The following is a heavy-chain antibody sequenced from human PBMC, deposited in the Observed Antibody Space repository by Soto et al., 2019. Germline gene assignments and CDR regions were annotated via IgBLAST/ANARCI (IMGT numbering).Heavy chain of an antibody. CDR3: ASLGVGDWANYYYYFGMDV. CDR1: GFTFSVYA. Sequence: EVQLLESGGGFVQPGGSLRLSCAATGFTFSVYAMPWVRQAPGKGLEWVSAVTANGGSTYSADSVKGRFTIPRDNSKNALFLQMNGLRGEDTAVYYCASLGVGDWANYYYYFGMDVGGQGTTLTVSS. CDR2: VTANGGST. D-gene: IGHD2-21*02. J-gene: IGHJ6*02. V-gene: IGHV3-23*01.